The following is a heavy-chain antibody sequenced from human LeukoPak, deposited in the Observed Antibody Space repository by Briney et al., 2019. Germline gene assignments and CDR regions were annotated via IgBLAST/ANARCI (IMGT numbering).Heavy chain of an antibody. CDR1: GFTVSSYG. CDR2: ISSRSDSV. Sequence: PGGSLILSCAASGFTVSSYGMNWVRQAPGERLEWVSYISSRSDSVYYADSVKGRFTISRDNAENSLYLQMNSLRDEDTAVYYCARAMRSGYDYWGQGTLVTVSS. V-gene: IGHV3-48*02. CDR3: ARAMRSGYDY. J-gene: IGHJ4*02. D-gene: IGHD5-12*01.